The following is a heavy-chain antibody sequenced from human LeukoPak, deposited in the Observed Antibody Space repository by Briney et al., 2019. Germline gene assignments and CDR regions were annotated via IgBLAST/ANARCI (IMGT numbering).Heavy chain of an antibody. CDR1: GLTFDDYA. Sequence: PGRSLRLSCAASGLTFDDYAMHWVRQAPGRGLEWVSGISWNSGSIGYADSVKGRFTISRDNAKNSLYLQINSLRAEDTALYYCAKDTSGYSGSSFDYWGQGTLVTVSS. CDR3: AKDTSGYSGSSFDY. J-gene: IGHJ4*02. CDR2: ISWNSGSI. D-gene: IGHD1-26*01. V-gene: IGHV3-9*01.